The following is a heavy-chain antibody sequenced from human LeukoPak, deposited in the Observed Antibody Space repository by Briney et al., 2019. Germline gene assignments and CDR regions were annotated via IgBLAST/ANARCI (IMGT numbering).Heavy chain of an antibody. V-gene: IGHV4-61*01. D-gene: IGHD3-10*01. CDR3: ARVLWFGELPPRGAFDY. J-gene: IGHJ4*02. Sequence: SETLSLTCTVSGGSFSRGSYYWSWIRQPPGQGLEWIGYIYYSGSTNYNPSLKSRVTISVDTSKNQFSLKLSSVTAADTAVYYCARVLWFGELPPRGAFDYWGQGTLVTVSS. CDR1: GGSFSRGSYY. CDR2: IYYSGST.